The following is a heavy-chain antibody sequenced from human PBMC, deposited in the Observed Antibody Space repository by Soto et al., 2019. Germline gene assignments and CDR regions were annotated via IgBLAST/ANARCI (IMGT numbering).Heavy chain of an antibody. Sequence: EVQLLESGGGLAQPGESLTLSCAASGFMFSGYAMSWVRQAPGKGLEWVSAVSNSGTSTSYADSVKGRFTISRDNSKNTLYLQMRSLGAEDTALYYCVKDLAASGWFDPWGQGTLVIVSS. CDR3: VKDLAASGWFDP. V-gene: IGHV3-23*01. CDR2: VSNSGTST. CDR1: GFMFSGYA. D-gene: IGHD2-15*01. J-gene: IGHJ5*02.